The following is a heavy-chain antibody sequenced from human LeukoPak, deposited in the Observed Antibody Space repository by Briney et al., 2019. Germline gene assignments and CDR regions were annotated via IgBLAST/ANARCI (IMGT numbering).Heavy chain of an antibody. CDR2: INPNSGGT. CDR1: GYTFTGYY. V-gene: IGHV1-2*02. J-gene: IGHJ6*03. Sequence: ASVKVSCKASGYTFTGYYMHWVRQAPGHGLEWMGWINPNSGGTNYAQKFQGRVTMTRDTSISTAYMELSRLRSDDTAVYYCAREALLWFGELGAYYYYYYMDVWGKGTTVTISS. CDR3: AREALLWFGELGAYYYYYYMDV. D-gene: IGHD3-10*01.